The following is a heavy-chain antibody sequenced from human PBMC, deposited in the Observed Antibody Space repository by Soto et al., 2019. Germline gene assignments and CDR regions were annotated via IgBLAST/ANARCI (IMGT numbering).Heavy chain of an antibody. CDR2: ILNDETP. CDR1: GFTFSTYA. V-gene: IGHV3-23*01. J-gene: IGHJ4*02. CDR3: AKDLFPTSGQRFFFDS. Sequence: LRLSCAASGFTFSTYAMTWVRQAPGRGLEWVSTILNDETPFYTDSVKGRFTISRDNVRGTLYLQMNGLRVEDAALYYCAKDLFPTSGQRFFFDSWGQGSLVS. D-gene: IGHD2-21*01.